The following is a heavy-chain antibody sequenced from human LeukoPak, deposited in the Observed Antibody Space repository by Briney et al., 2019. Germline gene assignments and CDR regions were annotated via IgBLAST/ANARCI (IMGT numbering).Heavy chain of an antibody. D-gene: IGHD3-3*01. J-gene: IGHJ4*02. CDR2: ISSSGSTI. Sequence: GGSLRLSCAASGFTLSSYWMHWVRQAPGKGLEWVSYISSSGSTIYYADSVKGRFTISRDNAKNSLYLQMNSLRAEDTAVYYCASDGGVVTTGYYFDYWGQGTLVTVSS. CDR3: ASDGGVVTTGYYFDY. CDR1: GFTLSSYW. V-gene: IGHV3-48*04.